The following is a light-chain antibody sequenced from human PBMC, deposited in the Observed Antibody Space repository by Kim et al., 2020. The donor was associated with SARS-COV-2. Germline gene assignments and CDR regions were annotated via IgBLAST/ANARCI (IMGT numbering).Light chain of an antibody. CDR3: QAWDSSTHWV. Sequence: VSPGQTASITCSGDKLGDKYACWYQRKPGQSPVLVIYQDSKRPSGIPERFSGSISGNTATLTISGTQAMNEADYYCQAWDSSTHWVFGGGTQLTVL. CDR2: QDS. V-gene: IGLV3-1*01. J-gene: IGLJ3*02. CDR1: KLGDKY.